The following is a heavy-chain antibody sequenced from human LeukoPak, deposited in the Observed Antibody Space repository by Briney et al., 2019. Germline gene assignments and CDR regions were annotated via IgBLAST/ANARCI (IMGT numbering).Heavy chain of an antibody. V-gene: IGHV1-69*04. CDR2: IIPIFGIA. D-gene: IGHD6-13*01. CDR1: GGTFSSYA. Sequence: SVKVSCKASGGTFSSYAISWVRQAPGQGLEWMGRIIPIFGIANYAQKFQGRVTITADKSTSTAYMELSSLRSEDTAVYYCARDAAAAGTLDFGYWGQGTLVTVSS. CDR3: ARDAAAAGTLDFGY. J-gene: IGHJ4*02.